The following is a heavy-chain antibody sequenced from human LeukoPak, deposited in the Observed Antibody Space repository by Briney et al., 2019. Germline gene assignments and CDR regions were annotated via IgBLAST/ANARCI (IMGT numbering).Heavy chain of an antibody. D-gene: IGHD1-14*01. CDR1: GVSLNGYY. CDR2: INHSGST. V-gene: IGHV4-34*01. CDR3: ARSLFRGTGTWKGWFDS. Sequence: PSETLSLTCGVYGVSLNGYYWSWIRQPPGKGLEWIGEINHSGSTNYNPSLKSRVTISVDTSKNQFFLKLSSVTAADTAVYYCARSLFRGTGTWKGWFDSWGHGTLVTVSS. J-gene: IGHJ5*01.